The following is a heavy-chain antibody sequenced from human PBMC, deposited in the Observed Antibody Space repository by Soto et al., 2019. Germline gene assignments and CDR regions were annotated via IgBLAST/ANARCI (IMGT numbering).Heavy chain of an antibody. CDR1: GFSLSTREVV. Sequence: QITLKESGPTLVKPTQALTLTCTFSGFSLSTREVVVSWVRQPPGKAPEWLTFIYGNDDKRYSPSLRSRLTINKDSSKSQVSLTMTNMDPVDTATYYCVHRTTVTSVDYWGQGTLVSVSS. CDR3: VHRTTVTSVDY. V-gene: IGHV2-5*01. D-gene: IGHD4-17*01. CDR2: IYGNDDK. J-gene: IGHJ4*02.